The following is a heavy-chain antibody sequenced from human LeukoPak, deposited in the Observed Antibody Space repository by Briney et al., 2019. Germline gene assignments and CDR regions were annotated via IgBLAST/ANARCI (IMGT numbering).Heavy chain of an antibody. Sequence: GESLRLSCAASGFNFRSYSMNLVRQAPGKGLEWVSSISSSSSYIYYADSVKGRFTICRDNAKNSLYLQMHSLRAEDTAVYYCARDDDLVYYFDYWGQGTLVTVSS. V-gene: IGHV3-21*01. D-gene: IGHD1-1*01. CDR1: GFNFRSYS. J-gene: IGHJ4*02. CDR3: ARDDDLVYYFDY. CDR2: ISSSSSYI.